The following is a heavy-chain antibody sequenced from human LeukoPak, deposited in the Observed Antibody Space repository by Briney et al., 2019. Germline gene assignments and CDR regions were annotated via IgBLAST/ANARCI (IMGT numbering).Heavy chain of an antibody. Sequence: PGGSLRLSCAASGFTVSGTHMSWVRQAPGKGLEWVSAIYTGGTTYYSDSVEGRFTISRDNSKNTLYLLMNSLRAEDTAVHYCARDQATSGGGLDSWGQGTLVTVSS. D-gene: IGHD3-16*01. J-gene: IGHJ4*02. CDR1: GFTVSGTH. CDR2: IYTGGTT. CDR3: ARDQATSGGGLDS. V-gene: IGHV3-53*01.